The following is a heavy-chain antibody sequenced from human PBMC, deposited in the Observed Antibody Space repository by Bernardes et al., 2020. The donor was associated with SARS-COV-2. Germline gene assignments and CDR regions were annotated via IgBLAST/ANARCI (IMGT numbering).Heavy chain of an antibody. Sequence: GSLRLSCAASGFTFSSYSMNWVRQAPGKGLEWVSYISSSSSTIYYADSVKGRFTISRDNAKNSLYLQMNSLRAEDTAVYYCARDFEAYYYGSGSYYNDAFDIWGQGTMVTVSS. CDR2: ISSSSSTI. CDR3: ARDFEAYYYGSGSYYNDAFDI. J-gene: IGHJ3*02. CDR1: GFTFSSYS. D-gene: IGHD3-10*01. V-gene: IGHV3-48*01.